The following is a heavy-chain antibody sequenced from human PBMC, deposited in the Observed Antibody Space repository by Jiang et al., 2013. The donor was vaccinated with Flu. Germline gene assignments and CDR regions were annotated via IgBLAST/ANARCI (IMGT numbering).Heavy chain of an antibody. V-gene: IGHV4-34*01. D-gene: IGHD4-17*01. J-gene: IGHJ4*02. CDR1: GGSFSGYY. CDR2: INHSGST. Sequence: ELLKPSETLSLTCAVYGGSFSGYYWSWIRQPPGKGLEWIGEINHSGSTNYNPSLKSRVTISVDTSKNQFSLKLSSVTAADTAVYYCARWGYDYGDYVHYWGQGTLVTVSS. CDR3: ARWGYDYGDYVHY.